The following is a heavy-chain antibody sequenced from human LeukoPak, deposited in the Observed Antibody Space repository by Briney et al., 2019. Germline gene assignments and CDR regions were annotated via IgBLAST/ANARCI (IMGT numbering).Heavy chain of an antibody. V-gene: IGHV1-2*02. CDR1: GYTFTGNF. CDR2: INPNSGAT. Sequence: ASVKVSCKASGYTFTGNFMHWLRQAPGQGLEWMGWINPNSGATNFEQKFQGRVTMTRDTSISTAYMELSSLRSDDTAVYYCARAYFDFWSGLQYYYMDVWGKGTTVTVSS. CDR3: ARAYFDFWSGLQYYYMDV. J-gene: IGHJ6*03. D-gene: IGHD3-3*01.